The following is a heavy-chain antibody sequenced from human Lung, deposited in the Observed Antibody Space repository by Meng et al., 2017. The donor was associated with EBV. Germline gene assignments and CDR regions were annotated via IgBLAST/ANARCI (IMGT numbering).Heavy chain of an antibody. CDR2: IYDSGST. Sequence: QVQLPQWGAGLLKPSEPLSLTCAVYGGSIRFGDYYWSWIRQPPGKGLEWIGYIYDSGSTSYNPSLMSRVTISVDTSRNQFSLKLTSVTAADTAVYYCAREYSSSSGLPGPWGQGTLVTVSS. V-gene: IGHV4-30-4*08. CDR1: GGSIRFGDYY. J-gene: IGHJ5*02. CDR3: AREYSSSSGLPGP. D-gene: IGHD6-6*01.